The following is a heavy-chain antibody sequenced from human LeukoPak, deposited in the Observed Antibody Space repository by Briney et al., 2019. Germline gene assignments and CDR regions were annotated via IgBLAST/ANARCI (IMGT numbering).Heavy chain of an antibody. Sequence: SETLSLTGTVSGGSISSYYWSWIRQPPGKGLEWIGYIYYSGSTNYNPSLKSRVTISVDTSKNQFSLKLSSVTAADTAVYYCARATTIFGVATEPPYFDYWGQGTLVTVSS. CDR3: ARATTIFGVATEPPYFDY. D-gene: IGHD3-3*01. CDR1: GGSISSYY. V-gene: IGHV4-59*01. J-gene: IGHJ4*02. CDR2: IYYSGST.